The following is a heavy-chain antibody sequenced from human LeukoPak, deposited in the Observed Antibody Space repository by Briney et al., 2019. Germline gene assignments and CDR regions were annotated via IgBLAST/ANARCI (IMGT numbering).Heavy chain of an antibody. V-gene: IGHV4-30-2*01. CDR1: GGSISSGGYY. D-gene: IGHD3-10*01. CDR2: IYHSGST. J-gene: IGHJ5*02. CDR3: ARVVTMVRGVMT. Sequence: SQTLSLTCTVSGGSISSGGYYWSWIRQPPGKGLEWIGYIYHSGSTYYNPSLKSRVTISVDRSKNQFSLKLSSVTAADTAVYYCARVVTMVRGVMTWGQGTLVTVSS.